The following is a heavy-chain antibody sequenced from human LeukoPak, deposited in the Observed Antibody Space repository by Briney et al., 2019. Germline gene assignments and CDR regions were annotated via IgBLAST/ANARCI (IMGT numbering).Heavy chain of an antibody. D-gene: IGHD3-10*01. V-gene: IGHV5-51*01. J-gene: IGHJ5*02. CDR2: VFYDDSDT. CDR1: GGIFTSYC. CDR3: ARLEYGFGELSRGRWFDP. Sequence: GESLQISCKGSGGIFTSYCVVWVRRMPGRGREWMGIVFYDDSDTRYSPSFQAQVDIKDAKSIHTAYLRWRSLKASDSAMYYCARLEYGFGELSRGRWFDPWGQGTLVTVSS.